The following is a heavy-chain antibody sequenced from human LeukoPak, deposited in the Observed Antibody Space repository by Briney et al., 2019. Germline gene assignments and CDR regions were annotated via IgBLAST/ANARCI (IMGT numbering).Heavy chain of an antibody. J-gene: IGHJ6*02. D-gene: IGHD6-13*01. CDR2: ISSSSTYI. CDR3: ARASSSWVKRRYYYGLDV. Sequence: GGSLRLSCAASGFTFSSYAMSWVRQAPGKGLEWVSSISSSSTYIYYADSVKGRFTISRDNAKNSLFLQMNSLRAEDTAVYYCARASSSWVKRRYYYGLDVWGQGTTVTVSS. CDR1: GFTFSSYA. V-gene: IGHV3-21*01.